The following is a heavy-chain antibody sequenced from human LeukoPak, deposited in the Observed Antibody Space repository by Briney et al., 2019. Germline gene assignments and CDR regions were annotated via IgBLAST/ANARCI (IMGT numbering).Heavy chain of an antibody. J-gene: IGHJ4*02. CDR3: ARTSTGFDY. D-gene: IGHD2-8*02. Sequence: GGSLRLSCAASGFTFSTYSMNWVRQTPGKGLEWVSSISSSSSHIYYADSVKGRFTISRDNAKNSLYLQMNSLRAEDTAVYYCARTSTGFDYWGQGTLVTVSS. CDR2: ISSSSSHI. V-gene: IGHV3-21*01. CDR1: GFTFSTYS.